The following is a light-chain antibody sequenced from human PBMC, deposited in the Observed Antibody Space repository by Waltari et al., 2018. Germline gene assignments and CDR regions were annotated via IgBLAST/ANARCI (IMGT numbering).Light chain of an antibody. J-gene: IGKJ3*01. CDR3: QHYYSIPFT. CDR1: QGITND. V-gene: IGKV1-13*02. CDR2: EAS. Sequence: DRVTIPCRASQGITNDLAWYQQKPGETPKLLIYEASSLQSGIPSRFSGSGSGTDFTLTISSLQSEDFATYYCQHYYSIPFTFGPGTKLDIK.